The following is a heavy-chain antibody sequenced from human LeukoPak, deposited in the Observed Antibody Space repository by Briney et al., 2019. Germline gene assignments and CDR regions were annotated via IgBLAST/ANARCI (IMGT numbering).Heavy chain of an antibody. V-gene: IGHV4-39*07. D-gene: IGHD3-9*01. CDR3: ARGGRYFD. Sequence: SETLSLTCTVSGGSISSSSYYWGWIRQPPGKGLEWIGSIYYSGSTYYNPSLKSRVTISVDTSKNQFSLKLSSVTAADTAVYYCARGGRYFDWGQGTLVTVSS. CDR1: GGSISSSSYY. J-gene: IGHJ4*02. CDR2: IYYSGST.